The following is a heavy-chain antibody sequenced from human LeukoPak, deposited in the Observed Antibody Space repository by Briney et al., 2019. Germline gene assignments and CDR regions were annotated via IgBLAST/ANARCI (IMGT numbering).Heavy chain of an antibody. CDR3: ARTIEMATISYFDY. CDR1: GFTFSSYE. J-gene: IGHJ4*02. V-gene: IGHV3-48*03. Sequence: GGSLRLSCAASGFTFSSYEMNWVRQAPGKGLEWVSYISSSDSTIYYADSVKGRFTISTDNAKNSLYLQMNSLRAGDTAVYYCARTIEMATISYFDYWGQGTLVTVSS. D-gene: IGHD5-24*01. CDR2: ISSSDSTI.